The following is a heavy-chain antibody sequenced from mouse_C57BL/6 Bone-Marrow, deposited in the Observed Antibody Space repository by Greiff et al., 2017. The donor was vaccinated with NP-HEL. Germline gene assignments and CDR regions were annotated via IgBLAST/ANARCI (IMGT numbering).Heavy chain of an antibody. CDR2: INPGSGGT. Sequence: QVQLQQSGAELVRPGTSVKVSCKASGYAFTNYLIEWVKQRPGQGLEWIGVINPGSGGTNYNEKFKGTATLTADKSSSTAYMQLSSLTSEDSAVYFCARRENYYGSFAYWGQGTLVTVSA. V-gene: IGHV1-54*01. J-gene: IGHJ3*01. CDR1: GYAFTNYL. D-gene: IGHD1-1*01. CDR3: ARRENYYGSFAY.